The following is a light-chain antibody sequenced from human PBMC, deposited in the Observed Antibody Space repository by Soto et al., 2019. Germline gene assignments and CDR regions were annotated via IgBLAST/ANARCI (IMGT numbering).Light chain of an antibody. CDR3: QQYGSSGT. Sequence: VVLPHYQGTLSLSPGERATLSFMATQSVGSIYLAWYQQRPGQAPRLLIYGASNRATGIPDRFSGSGSGTDFTLTISRLEPEDFAVYYCQQYGSSGTFGQRTKVDI. J-gene: IGKJ1*01. CDR2: GAS. V-gene: IGKV3-20*01. CDR1: QSVGSIY.